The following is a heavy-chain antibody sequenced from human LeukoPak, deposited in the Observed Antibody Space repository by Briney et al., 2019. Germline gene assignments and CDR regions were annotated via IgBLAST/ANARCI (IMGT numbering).Heavy chain of an antibody. CDR1: GLTFSDYN. CDR3: ARSIGLTGGGVDV. V-gene: IGHV3-11*01. Sequence: SGGSLRLSCAASGLTFSDYNMNWVRQAPGKGLEWVSYITNGGSTIHHADSVKGRFTISRDNAKKTLYLQMNSLRAEDTAVYYCARSIGLTGGGVDVWGQGTTVTVSS. D-gene: IGHD3-9*01. J-gene: IGHJ6*02. CDR2: ITNGGSTI.